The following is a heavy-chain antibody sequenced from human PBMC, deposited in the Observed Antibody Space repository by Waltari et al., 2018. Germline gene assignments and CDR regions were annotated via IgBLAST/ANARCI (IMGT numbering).Heavy chain of an antibody. Sequence: EVQLVESGGGLVEPGGSLRRSCAASGFTFNNYAMSWVRQAPGKGVEWVSAISVSGGSTYYADSVKGRFTISRDNSRNTLYLQMNSLRAEDTAVYYCATSYYDILTGYSTPWYWGQGTLVTVSS. J-gene: IGHJ4*02. CDR2: ISVSGGST. CDR3: ATSYYDILTGYSTPWY. V-gene: IGHV3-23*04. CDR1: GFTFNNYA. D-gene: IGHD3-9*01.